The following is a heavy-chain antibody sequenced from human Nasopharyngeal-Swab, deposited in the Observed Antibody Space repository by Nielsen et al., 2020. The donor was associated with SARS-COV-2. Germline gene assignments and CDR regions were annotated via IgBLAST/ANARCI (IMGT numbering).Heavy chain of an antibody. V-gene: IGHV3-30*18. CDR3: AEGRVTIFGVVIIDYYYYMDV. CDR1: GFTFSSYG. D-gene: IGHD3-3*01. CDR2: ISYDGNYK. Sequence: GESLKISCAASGFTFSSYGMHWVRQAPGKGLEWVAVISYDGNYKYYADSVQGRFTISRDNSKNTLFLQMNSLRAEDTAVYYCAEGRVTIFGVVIIDYYYYMDVWGKGTTVTVSS. J-gene: IGHJ6*03.